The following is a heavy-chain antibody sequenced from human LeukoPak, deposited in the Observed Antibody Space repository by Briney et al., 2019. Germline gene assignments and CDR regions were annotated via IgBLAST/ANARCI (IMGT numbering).Heavy chain of an antibody. CDR1: GGSISSSSYY. Sequence: SETLSLTCSVSGGSISSSSYYWNWIRQPPGKGLEWVGSIYYSGTTYYNSSLKSRVTISEDTSKNRFSLMLTSVTAADTAVYYCARGEYDFWSGYDYWGQGTLVTVSS. J-gene: IGHJ4*02. V-gene: IGHV4-39*02. D-gene: IGHD3-3*01. CDR3: ARGEYDFWSGYDY. CDR2: IYYSGTT.